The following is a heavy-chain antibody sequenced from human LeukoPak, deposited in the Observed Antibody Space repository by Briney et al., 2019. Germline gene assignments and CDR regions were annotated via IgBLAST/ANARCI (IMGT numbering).Heavy chain of an antibody. D-gene: IGHD3-22*01. V-gene: IGHV3-21*01. CDR2: ISSSSSYI. J-gene: IGHJ3*02. Sequence: PGGSLRLSCAASGFTFSSYSMNWVRQAPGKGLEWVSSISSSSSYIYYADSVKGRFTISRDNAKNSLYLQMNSLRAEDTAVYYCARDEYYDSSGYFFLGAFDIWGQGTMVTVSS. CDR1: GFTFSSYS. CDR3: ARDEYYDSSGYFFLGAFDI.